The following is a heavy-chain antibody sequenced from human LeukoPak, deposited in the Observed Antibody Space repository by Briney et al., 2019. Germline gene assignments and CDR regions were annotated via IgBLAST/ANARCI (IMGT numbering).Heavy chain of an antibody. V-gene: IGHV3-48*01. CDR1: GFTFSSYG. J-gene: IGHJ4*02. D-gene: IGHD2-15*01. CDR2: ISSGSTTM. Sequence: GGSLRLSCAASGFTFSSYGMNWVRQAPGKGLEWISYISSGSTTMYYADSVKGRFTIFRDNAKDSLFLQMDSLRVEDTAVYFCARVDCSGGSCYSSLDYWGQGTLNTVST. CDR3: ARVDCSGGSCYSSLDY.